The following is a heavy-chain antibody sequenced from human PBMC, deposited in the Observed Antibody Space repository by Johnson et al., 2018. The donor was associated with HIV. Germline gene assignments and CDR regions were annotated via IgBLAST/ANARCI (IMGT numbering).Heavy chain of an antibody. CDR1: GFAFNRYA. J-gene: IGHJ3*02. CDR3: ARAHDAFDM. Sequence: VQLVESGGGLVQPGGSLRLSCAASGFAFNRYAMTWVRQAPGKRLEWVSGITNSGASTYYSDSVKGRFTISRDNSKNTLYLQMNSLRAEDTAVYYCARAHDAFDMWGLGTLVTVSS. V-gene: IGHV3-23*04. CDR2: ITNSGAST.